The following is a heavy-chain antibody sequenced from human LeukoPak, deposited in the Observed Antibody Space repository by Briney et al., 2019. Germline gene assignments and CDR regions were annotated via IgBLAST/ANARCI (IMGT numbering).Heavy chain of an antibody. CDR3: ARVSTWLRLPDH. D-gene: IGHD5-12*01. CDR1: RGSISSGVYY. CDR2: INHRGGP. Sequence: PSQTLSLTCIVSRGSISSGVYYWRWIRQPPGKWLEWLGEINHRGGPNHHPSRKSRVPIPVDTSKNQFSLTLRSVTAPGSSSVYCARVSTWLRLPDHWGQGTLVRVPS. V-gene: IGHV4-30-4*08. J-gene: IGHJ5*02.